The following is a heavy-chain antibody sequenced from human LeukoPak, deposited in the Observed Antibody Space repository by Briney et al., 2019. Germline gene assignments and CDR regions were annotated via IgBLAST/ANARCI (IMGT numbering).Heavy chain of an antibody. Sequence: GGSLRLSCAASGLTVSTNYMNWVRQAPGRGLEWVSVIHSGGNTYYADSVKGRFTISRDNSKNTLYLQMNCLRAEDTAVYYCASRGYSSGSDAFDIWGQGTMVIVSS. D-gene: IGHD6-19*01. V-gene: IGHV3-66*02. CDR3: ASRGYSSGSDAFDI. J-gene: IGHJ3*02. CDR2: IHSGGNT. CDR1: GLTVSTNY.